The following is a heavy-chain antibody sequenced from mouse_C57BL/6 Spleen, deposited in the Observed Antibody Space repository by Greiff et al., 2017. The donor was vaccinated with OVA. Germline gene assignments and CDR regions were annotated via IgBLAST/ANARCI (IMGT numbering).Heavy chain of an antibody. CDR1: GFSFNTYA. Sequence: EVHLVESGGGLVQPKGSLKLSCAASGFSFNTYAMNWVRQAPGTGLEWVARIRSKSNNYATYYADSVKDRFTISRDDSESMLYLQMNNLKTEDTAMYYCVRLSNYVPFAYWGQGTLVTVSA. D-gene: IGHD2-5*01. CDR3: VRLSNYVPFAY. CDR2: IRSKSNNYAT. J-gene: IGHJ3*01. V-gene: IGHV10-1*01.